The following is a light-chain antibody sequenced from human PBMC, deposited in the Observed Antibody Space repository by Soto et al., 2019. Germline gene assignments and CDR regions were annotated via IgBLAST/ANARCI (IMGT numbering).Light chain of an antibody. J-gene: IGKJ1*01. CDR1: QSVSSSS. Sequence: EIVLTQSPGTLSLSPGERATFSCRASQSVSSSSLAWYQQKPGQAPRLLIYGASSRATGIPDRFSGSGSGTDFTLTISRLEPEDFAVYYCQDYGSSPRTFGQGTKVEIK. CDR3: QDYGSSPRT. V-gene: IGKV3-20*01. CDR2: GAS.